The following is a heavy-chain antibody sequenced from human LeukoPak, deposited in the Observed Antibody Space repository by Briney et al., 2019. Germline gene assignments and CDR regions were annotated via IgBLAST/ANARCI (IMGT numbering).Heavy chain of an antibody. CDR2: ISAYNGNT. D-gene: IGHD1-26*01. CDR1: GYTFTSYG. V-gene: IGHV1-18*01. J-gene: IGHJ5*02. CDR3: ARIPIPMRGSYFRWFDP. Sequence: ASVKVSCKASGYTFTSYGISWVRQAPGQGLEWMGWISAYNGNTNYAQKLQGRVTMTTDTSTSTAYMELRSLRSDDTAVYYCARIPIPMRGSYFRWFDPWGQGTLVTVSS.